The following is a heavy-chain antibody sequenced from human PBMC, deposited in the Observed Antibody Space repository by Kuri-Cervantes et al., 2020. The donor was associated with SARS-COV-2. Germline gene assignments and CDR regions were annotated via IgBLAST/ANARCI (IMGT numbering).Heavy chain of an antibody. CDR2: ISYDGSNK. Sequence: GESLKISCAASGFTFSSYAMHWARQAPGKGLEWVAVISYDGSNKYYADSVKGRFTISRDNSKNTLYLQMNSLRAEDTAVYYCARDGRGDSASRAAFDIWGQGTMVTVSS. CDR1: GFTFSSYA. V-gene: IGHV3-30-3*01. J-gene: IGHJ3*02. CDR3: ARDGRGDSASRAAFDI. D-gene: IGHD2-21*01.